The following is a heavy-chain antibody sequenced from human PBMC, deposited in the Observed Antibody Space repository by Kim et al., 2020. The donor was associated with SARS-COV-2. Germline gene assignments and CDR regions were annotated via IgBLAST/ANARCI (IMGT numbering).Heavy chain of an antibody. CDR3: ARALMYYYDSSGYYLTGHDAFDI. D-gene: IGHD3-22*01. CDR1: GGSFSGYY. Sequence: SETLSLTCAVYGGSFSGYYWSWIRQPPGKGLEWIREINHSGSTNYNPSLKSRVTISVDTSKNQFSLKLSSVTAADTAVYYCARALMYYYDSSGYYLTGHDAFDIWGQGTMFTVSS. J-gene: IGHJ3*02. V-gene: IGHV4-34*01. CDR2: INHSGST.